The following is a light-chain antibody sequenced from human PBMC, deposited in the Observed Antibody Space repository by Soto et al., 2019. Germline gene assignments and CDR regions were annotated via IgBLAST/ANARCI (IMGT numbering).Light chain of an antibody. Sequence: EIVLTQSPGTLSLSPRERATLSCRASQSVNDNYLAWYQHKPGQAPRLLIYGASSRAPGIPDRFSGSGSGTDFTITISRLEPEDFAIYYCQQYAASPRTFGPGTQVEVK. CDR1: QSVNDNY. CDR3: QQYAASPRT. V-gene: IGKV3-20*01. CDR2: GAS. J-gene: IGKJ1*01.